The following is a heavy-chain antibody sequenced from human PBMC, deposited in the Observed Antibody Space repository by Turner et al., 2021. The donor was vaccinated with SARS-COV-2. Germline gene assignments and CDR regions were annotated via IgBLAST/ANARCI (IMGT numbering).Heavy chain of an antibody. V-gene: IGHV3-30*04. CDR1: GFSFSTYA. D-gene: IGHD3-3*01. CDR2: ISYDGRNK. J-gene: IGHJ4*02. CDR3: ARERRGYYAEY. Sequence: QVQLVESGGGVVQPGGSLSLACAASGFSFSTYAMHWVRQAPGKGLEWVAIISYDGRNKYYADSVKGRFTISRDDSKSTLYLQMNSLRPEDTAIYYCARERRGYYAEYWGQGTLVTVSS.